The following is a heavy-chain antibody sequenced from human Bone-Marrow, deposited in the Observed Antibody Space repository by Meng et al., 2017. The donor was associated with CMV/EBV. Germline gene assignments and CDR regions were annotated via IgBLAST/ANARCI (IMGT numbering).Heavy chain of an antibody. Sequence: GESLKISCAASGFTVSSNYMSWVRQAPGKGLEWVSVIYSCGSTYYADSVKGRFTISRDNAKNSLYLQMNSLRAEDTALYHCLRDYDFWSRGGYWGQGTLVTVSS. CDR2: IYSCGST. CDR3: LRDYDFWSRGGY. J-gene: IGHJ4*02. V-gene: IGHV3-53*01. D-gene: IGHD3-3*01. CDR1: GFTVSSNY.